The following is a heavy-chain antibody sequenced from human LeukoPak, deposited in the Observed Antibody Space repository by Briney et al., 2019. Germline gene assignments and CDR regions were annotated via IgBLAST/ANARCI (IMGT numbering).Heavy chain of an antibody. Sequence: SETLSLTCTVSGGSISSYYWSWIRQPPGKGLEWIGCIFYSGTTNYNPSLKSRVTISVDTSKNQFSLKLSSVTAADTAVYYCARSPYGSGSLNYYMDVWGKGTTVTVSS. CDR3: ARSPYGSGSLNYYMDV. CDR2: IFYSGTT. J-gene: IGHJ6*03. D-gene: IGHD3-10*01. CDR1: GGSISSYY. V-gene: IGHV4-59*01.